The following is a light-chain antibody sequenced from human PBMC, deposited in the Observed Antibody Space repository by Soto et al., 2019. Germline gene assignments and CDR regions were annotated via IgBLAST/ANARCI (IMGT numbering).Light chain of an antibody. CDR2: SAS. CDR3: LQYDNWPLT. CDR1: QSVSNN. Sequence: EIVMTQSPATLSVSPGERATLSCRPSQSVSNNLAWYQQKPGQAPNLIIYSASTMATGFPARFSGSGSGTEFTLTISSLQSEDFAVYCWLQYDNWPLTFGGGIKVEIK. V-gene: IGKV3-15*01. J-gene: IGKJ4*01.